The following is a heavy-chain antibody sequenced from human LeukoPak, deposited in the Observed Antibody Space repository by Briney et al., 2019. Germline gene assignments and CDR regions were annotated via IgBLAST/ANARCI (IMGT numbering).Heavy chain of an antibody. CDR3: ARSQTNCSGGSCYGALTRIFDY. J-gene: IGHJ4*02. CDR2: ISSSGSTI. Sequence: GGSLRLSCAASGFTFSSYEMNWVRQAPGKGLEWVSYISSSGSTIYYADSVKGRFTISRDNAKNSLYLQMNSLRAEDTAVYYCARSQTNCSGGSCYGALTRIFDYWGQGTLVTVSS. V-gene: IGHV3-48*03. CDR1: GFTFSSYE. D-gene: IGHD2-15*01.